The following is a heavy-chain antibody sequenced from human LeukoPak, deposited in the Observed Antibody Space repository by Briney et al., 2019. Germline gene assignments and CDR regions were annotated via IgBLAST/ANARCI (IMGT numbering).Heavy chain of an antibody. Sequence: GGSLRLSCAASGFTFSSYAMSWVRQAPGKGLEWVSAISASGGSAYYADSVKGRFTISRDNSKNTLYLQMHSLSAEDTAVYYCAKDPRMTTLDYWGQGTLVSVS. V-gene: IGHV3-23*01. D-gene: IGHD4-11*01. CDR2: ISASGGSA. CDR3: AKDPRMTTLDY. CDR1: GFTFSSYA. J-gene: IGHJ4*02.